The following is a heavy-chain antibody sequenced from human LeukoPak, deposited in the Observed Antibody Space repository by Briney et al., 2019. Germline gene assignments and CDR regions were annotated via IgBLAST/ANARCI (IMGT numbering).Heavy chain of an antibody. J-gene: IGHJ6*02. CDR1: GFTFSSYW. CDR2: IKQDGSEK. Sequence: GGSLRLSCAASGFTFSSYWMTCVRQAPGKGLEWVANIKQDGSEKYYVDSVKGRFTISRDNAKNSLYLQMNSLRVEDTAVYYCVRGRGMDVWGQGTTVTVSS. V-gene: IGHV3-7*01. CDR3: VRGRGMDV.